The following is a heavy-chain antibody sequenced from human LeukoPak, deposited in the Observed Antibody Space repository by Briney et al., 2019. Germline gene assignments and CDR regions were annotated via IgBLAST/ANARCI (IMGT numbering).Heavy chain of an antibody. CDR3: ATLVAATLDY. Sequence: SETLSLTCAVYGGSFSGYYWSWIRQPPGKGLEWIGEINHSGSTNYNPSLKRRVTISVDTSKNQFSLKLSSVTAADTAVYYCATLVAATLDYWGQGTLVTVSS. D-gene: IGHD2-15*01. V-gene: IGHV4-34*01. CDR1: GGSFSGYY. J-gene: IGHJ4*02. CDR2: INHSGST.